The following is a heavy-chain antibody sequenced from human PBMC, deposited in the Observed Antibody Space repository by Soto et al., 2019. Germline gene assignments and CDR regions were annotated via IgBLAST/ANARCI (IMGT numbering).Heavy chain of an antibody. J-gene: IGHJ4*02. D-gene: IGHD3-22*01. V-gene: IGHV3-23*01. Sequence: GGSLRLSCAASGFTFSSYAMSWVRQAPGKGLEWVSAISGSGGSTYYADSVKGRFTISRDNSKNTLYLQMNSLRAENTAVYYCAKVRTYYYDSIEGYWGQGTLVTVSS. CDR2: ISGSGGST. CDR3: AKVRTYYYDSIEGY. CDR1: GFTFSSYA.